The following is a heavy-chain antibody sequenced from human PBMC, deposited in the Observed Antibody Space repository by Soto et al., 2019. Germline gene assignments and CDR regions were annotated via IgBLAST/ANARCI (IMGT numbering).Heavy chain of an antibody. CDR3: ARDRNYGTPAIGQN. J-gene: IGHJ4*02. CDR2: IWYDGSNK. D-gene: IGHD1-7*01. Sequence: GGSLRLSCAASGFTFSSYGMHWVRQAPGKGLEWVAVIWYDGSNKYYADSVKGRFTISRDNSKNTLYLQMNSLRAEDTAVYYCARDRNYGTPAIGQNWGQGTLVTVSS. CDR1: GFTFSSYG. V-gene: IGHV3-33*01.